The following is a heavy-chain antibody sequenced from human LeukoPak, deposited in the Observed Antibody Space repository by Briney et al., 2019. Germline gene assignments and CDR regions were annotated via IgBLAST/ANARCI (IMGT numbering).Heavy chain of an antibody. V-gene: IGHV4-4*02. Sequence: SETLSLTCAVSGGSISSSNWWSWVRQPPGKGLEWIGEIYHSGSTNYNPSLKSRVTISVDKSKNQFSLKLSSVTAADTAVYYCASSGEGDWSGYYTGFDYWGQGTLVTVSS. D-gene: IGHD3-3*01. CDR3: ASSGEGDWSGYYTGFDY. CDR2: IYHSGST. CDR1: GGSISSSNW. J-gene: IGHJ4*02.